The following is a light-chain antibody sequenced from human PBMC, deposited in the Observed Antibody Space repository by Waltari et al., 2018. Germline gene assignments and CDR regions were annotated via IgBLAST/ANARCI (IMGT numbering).Light chain of an antibody. J-gene: IGKJ2*01. CDR2: KAS. CDR3: HQYDGYST. V-gene: IGKV1-5*03. Sequence: DIQMTQSPSTLSASVGDRVTITCRASQNVRLALAWHQQKPGKAPNLLIYKASTLQSGVPSRFSGSGSETEFTLTIDGLQPDDFATYYCHQYDGYSTFGQGTKLDIK. CDR1: QNVRLA.